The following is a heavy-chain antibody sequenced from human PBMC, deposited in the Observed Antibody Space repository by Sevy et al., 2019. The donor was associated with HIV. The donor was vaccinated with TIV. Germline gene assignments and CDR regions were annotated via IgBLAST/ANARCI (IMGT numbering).Heavy chain of an antibody. CDR1: GFTFSSYS. J-gene: IGHJ4*02. V-gene: IGHV3-48*02. CDR2: ISSSSSTI. D-gene: IGHD6-19*01. Sequence: GGSLRLSCAASGFTFSSYSMNWVRQAPGKGLEWVSYISSSSSTIYYADSVKGRFTISRDNAKNSLYLQMNSLRDEDTAVYYCARVPVAGTMWHFDYWGQGTLVTVSS. CDR3: ARVPVAGTMWHFDY.